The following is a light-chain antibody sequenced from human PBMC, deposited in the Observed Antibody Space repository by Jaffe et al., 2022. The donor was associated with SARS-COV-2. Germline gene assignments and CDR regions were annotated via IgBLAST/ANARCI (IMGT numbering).Light chain of an antibody. V-gene: IGKV3-15*01. CDR3: QQYNNWPSST. Sequence: EIVMTQSPATLSVPPGERATLSCRASQSVSTNLAWYQQIPGQAPRLLIYGTSTRATGVPARFSGSGSGTEFTLTISSLQSKDFAVYYCQQYNNWPSSTFGQGTRLEIE. J-gene: IGKJ5*01. CDR2: GTS. CDR1: QSVSTN.